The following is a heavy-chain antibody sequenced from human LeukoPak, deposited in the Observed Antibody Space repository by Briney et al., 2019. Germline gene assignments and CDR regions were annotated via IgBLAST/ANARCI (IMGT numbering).Heavy chain of an antibody. Sequence: SETLSLTCSVSGGSMNSGGDYWTWIRQPAGKQLEWIGLIYTGGRTNYNPSLESRVTISIDTSENRFSPTLASVTVADTAVYYCARDFWPWGQGTLVTVSS. D-gene: IGHD3-3*01. V-gene: IGHV4-61*02. CDR1: GGSMNSGGDY. J-gene: IGHJ5*02. CDR2: IYTGGRT. CDR3: ARDFWP.